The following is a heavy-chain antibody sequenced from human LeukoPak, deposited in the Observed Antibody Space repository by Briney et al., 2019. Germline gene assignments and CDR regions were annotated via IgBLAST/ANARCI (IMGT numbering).Heavy chain of an antibody. J-gene: IGHJ4*02. D-gene: IGHD2-2*01. V-gene: IGHV4-31*03. CDR1: GGFISSGGYY. CDR2: IYYSGST. CDR3: ARVQRYCSSTSCQGFDY. Sequence: PSRTLSLTCTVSGGFISSGGYYWSWIRQHPGKGLEWIGYIYYSGSTYYSPSLKSRVTISVDTSKNQFSLKLSSVTAADTAVYYCARVQRYCSSTSCQGFDYWGQGTLVTVSS.